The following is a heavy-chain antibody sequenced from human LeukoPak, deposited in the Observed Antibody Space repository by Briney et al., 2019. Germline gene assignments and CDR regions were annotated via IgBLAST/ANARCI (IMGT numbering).Heavy chain of an antibody. J-gene: IGHJ3*02. CDR2: ISYDGSKK. D-gene: IGHD3-9*01. V-gene: IGHV3-30*18. CDR1: GFTFSNYG. Sequence: GRSLRLSCAASGFTFSNYGMHWVRQAPGKGLEWVAVISYDGSKKYYADSVKGRFTISRDSSKNTLYLQMNSLRAEDTAVYYCAKEYDRVHDAFDIWGQGTMVTVSS. CDR3: AKEYDRVHDAFDI.